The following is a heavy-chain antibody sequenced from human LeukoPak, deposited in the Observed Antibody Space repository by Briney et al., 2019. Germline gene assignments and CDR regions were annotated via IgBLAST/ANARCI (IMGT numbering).Heavy chain of an antibody. J-gene: IGHJ4*02. CDR3: ARGVRPGIAAAYF. CDR2: IDSAGST. Sequence: GGSLRLSCAASGFTVSSNYMSWVRQAPGKGLEWVSLIDSAGSTYYADAVNGRFIIPRDNYKNTVYLQMNSLRAEDTAVYYCARGVRPGIAAAYFWGQGTLVTVSS. V-gene: IGHV3-66*01. D-gene: IGHD6-13*01. CDR1: GFTVSSNY.